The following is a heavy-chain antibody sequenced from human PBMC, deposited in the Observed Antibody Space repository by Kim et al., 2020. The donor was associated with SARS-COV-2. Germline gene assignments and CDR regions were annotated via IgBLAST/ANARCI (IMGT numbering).Heavy chain of an antibody. J-gene: IGHJ5*02. CDR2: MYYRGRT. V-gene: IGHV4-59*09. CDR3: ARGFDP. Sequence: MYYRGRTHSNPTPKSRVTISVDTPKNQLSLKQSSVTAADTAVYYCARGFDPWGQGTLVTVSS.